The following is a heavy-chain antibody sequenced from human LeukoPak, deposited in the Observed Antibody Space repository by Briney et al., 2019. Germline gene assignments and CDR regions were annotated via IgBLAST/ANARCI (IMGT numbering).Heavy chain of an antibody. J-gene: IGHJ3*02. D-gene: IGHD3-22*01. CDR1: GFSFSSYA. Sequence: PGGSLRLSCAASGFSFSSYAITWVRQAPGKGLEWVSAISASGGSTYYADSVKGRFTISRGNSKNTPYLQMNSLRAEDTAVYYCAKGEGDSSGYYHDAFDIWGQGTMVTVSS. V-gene: IGHV3-23*01. CDR2: ISASGGST. CDR3: AKGEGDSSGYYHDAFDI.